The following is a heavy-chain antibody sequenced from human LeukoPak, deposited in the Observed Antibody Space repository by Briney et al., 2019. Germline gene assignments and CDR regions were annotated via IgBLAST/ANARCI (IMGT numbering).Heavy chain of an antibody. CDR2: IWYDGSNK. CDR3: ATARDSNSNRGLYMDV. J-gene: IGHJ6*03. CDR1: GFTFRRYG. V-gene: IGHV3-33*01. Sequence: PGGSLRLSCAASGFTFRRYGMHWVRQVPGKGLEWVAVIWYDGSNKYYADSVKGRFTISRDNSKNTLYLQINSLRAEDTAVYYGATARDSNSNRGLYMDVWGKGTTVTVSS. D-gene: IGHD4-11*01.